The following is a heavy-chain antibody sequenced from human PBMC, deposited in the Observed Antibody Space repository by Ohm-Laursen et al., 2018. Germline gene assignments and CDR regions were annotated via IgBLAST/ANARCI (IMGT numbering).Heavy chain of an antibody. CDR1: GESSSGYF. V-gene: IGHV4-34*01. CDR3: ARFFSRGGYYAFDM. J-gene: IGHJ3*02. CDR2: INQSGST. D-gene: IGHD3-22*01. Sequence: SETLSLTCAVNGESSSGYFWNWIRQPPGKGLEWIGEINQSGSTKYNPSLKRRVTLSADSPNSQFSLRLTSVTAADTAVYYCARFFSRGGYYAFDMWGQGTKVTVSS.